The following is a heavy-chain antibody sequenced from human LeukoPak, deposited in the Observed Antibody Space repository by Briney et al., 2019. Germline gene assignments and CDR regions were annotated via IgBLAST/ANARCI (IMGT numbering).Heavy chain of an antibody. CDR1: GYTFTSYY. J-gene: IGHJ6*02. Sequence: ASVKVSCKASGYTFTSYYMHWVRQAPGQGLEWMGIINPSGGSTSYAQKLQGRVTMTRDTSTSTVYMELSSLRSEDTAVYYCARGLYCSSTSCYVLAYYYGMDVWGQGTTVTVSS. CDR2: INPSGGST. CDR3: ARGLYCSSTSCYVLAYYYGMDV. V-gene: IGHV1-46*01. D-gene: IGHD2-2*01.